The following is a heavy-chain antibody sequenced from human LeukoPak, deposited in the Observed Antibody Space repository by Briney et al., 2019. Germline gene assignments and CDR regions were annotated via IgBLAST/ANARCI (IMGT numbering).Heavy chain of an antibody. J-gene: IGHJ6*02. D-gene: IGHD3-22*01. CDR3: VRGTYYYDSSGYYYYYGMDV. CDR1: GYSFTSYW. V-gene: IGHV5-51*01. Sequence: GESLKISCKGSGYSFTSYWIGWVRQMPGKGLEWMGIIYPGDSDTRYSPSFQGQVTISADKSISTAYLQWSSLKASDTAMYYCVRGTYYYDSSGYYYYYGMDVWGQGTTVTVSS. CDR2: IYPGDSDT.